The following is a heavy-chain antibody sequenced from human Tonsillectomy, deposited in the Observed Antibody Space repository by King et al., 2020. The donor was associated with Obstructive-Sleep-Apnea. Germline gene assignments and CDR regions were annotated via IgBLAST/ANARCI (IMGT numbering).Heavy chain of an antibody. CDR1: GFTFSNAW. CDR3: TTVSNTGNYYYYFGMDV. CDR2: IKSKTDVGTT. J-gene: IGHJ6*02. V-gene: IGHV3-15*01. D-gene: IGHD1-26*01. Sequence: VQLVESGGGLVKPGGSLRLSCAISGFTFSNAWMSWVRQAPGKGREGVGRIKSKTDVGTTDSAAPVKGRFTISGDDSKNTLYLQMNSLKTEDTAVYYCTTVSNTGNYYYYFGMDVWGQGTTVTVSS.